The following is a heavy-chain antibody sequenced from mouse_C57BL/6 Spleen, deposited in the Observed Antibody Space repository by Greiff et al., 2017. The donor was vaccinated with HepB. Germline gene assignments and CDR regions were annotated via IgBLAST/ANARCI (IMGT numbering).Heavy chain of an antibody. J-gene: IGHJ1*03. V-gene: IGHV5-6*01. CDR3: ERPITTVWYFDV. D-gene: IGHD1-1*01. CDR1: GFTFSSYG. CDR2: ISSGGSYT. Sequence: EVKLMESGGDLVKPGGSLKLSCAASGFTFSSYGMSWVRQTPDKRLEWVATISSGGSYTYYPDSVKGRFTISRDNAKNTLYLQMSSLKSEDTAMYYCERPITTVWYFDVWGTGTTVTVSS.